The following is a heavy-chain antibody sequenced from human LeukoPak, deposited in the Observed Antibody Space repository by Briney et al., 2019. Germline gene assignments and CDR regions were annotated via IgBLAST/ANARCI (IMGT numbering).Heavy chain of an antibody. D-gene: IGHD6-19*01. V-gene: IGHV1-46*01. J-gene: IGHJ4*02. CDR3: ARSSGWYYFDY. CDR2: INPSGGST. Sequence: GAPVKVSCKASGYTFTSYYMHWVRQAPGQGLEWMGIINPSGGSTSYAQKFQGRVTMTRDTSTSTVYMELSSLRSEDTAVYYCARSSGWYYFDYWGQGTLVTVSS. CDR1: GYTFTSYY.